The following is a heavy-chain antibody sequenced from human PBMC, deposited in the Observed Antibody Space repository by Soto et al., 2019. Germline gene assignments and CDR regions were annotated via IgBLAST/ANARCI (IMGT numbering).Heavy chain of an antibody. Sequence: ASVKVSCKASGYTFTDYYINWVRQAPGQGLEWMGWMNPNNGVTNYAQKFQGRVTMTRDTSISTAYMDLSRLRSDDTALYYCARGALTVANRFDPWGQGTQVTVSS. V-gene: IGHV1-2*02. D-gene: IGHD6-19*01. CDR3: ARGALTVANRFDP. J-gene: IGHJ5*02. CDR2: MNPNNGVT. CDR1: GYTFTDYY.